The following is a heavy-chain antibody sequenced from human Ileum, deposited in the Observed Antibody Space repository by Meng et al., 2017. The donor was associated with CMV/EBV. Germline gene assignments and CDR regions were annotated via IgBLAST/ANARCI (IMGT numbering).Heavy chain of an antibody. J-gene: IGHJ4*02. CDR1: GDSIISDDHY. Sequence: HVRLQEHRTGLVKSSQTLSLTCNVSGDSIISDDHYWSWIRQPPGNGLEWIGYVFYSGSTYDNPSLMSRVTISVDTSKNQFSLRLSSVTAADTAVYYCARELRYGDYYFDSWGQGTLVTVSS. D-gene: IGHD4-17*01. CDR2: VFYSGST. CDR3: ARELRYGDYYFDS. V-gene: IGHV4-30-4*08.